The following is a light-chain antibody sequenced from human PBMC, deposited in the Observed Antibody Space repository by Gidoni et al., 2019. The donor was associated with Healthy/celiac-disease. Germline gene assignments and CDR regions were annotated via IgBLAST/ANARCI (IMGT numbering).Light chain of an antibody. J-gene: IGKJ3*01. V-gene: IGKV1-5*03. CDR2: KAS. Sequence: DLQMTQSPSTLSASVGDRVTITCRASQSISSWLAWYQQKPGKAPKLLIYKASSLESGVPSRFSGSGSGTEFTLTISSLQPDDFATYYCQQYNSYPQFTFGPGTKVDIK. CDR1: QSISSW. CDR3: QQYNSYPQFT.